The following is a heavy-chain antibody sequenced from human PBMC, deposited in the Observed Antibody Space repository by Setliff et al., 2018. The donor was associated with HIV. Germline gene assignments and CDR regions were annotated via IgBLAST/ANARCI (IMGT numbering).Heavy chain of an antibody. Sequence: PSETLSLTCTVSGGSISSYYWNWIRQSPGKGLEWIGYIFDSGTTKYNPSVTSRVTISVDASKNQFFLQLISVTAADTAVYYCARVRLTMIMMVDYFDQWGQGTLVTVSS. J-gene: IGHJ4*02. V-gene: IGHV4-4*09. D-gene: IGHD3-22*01. CDR3: ARVRLTMIMMVDYFDQ. CDR2: IFDSGTT. CDR1: GGSISSYY.